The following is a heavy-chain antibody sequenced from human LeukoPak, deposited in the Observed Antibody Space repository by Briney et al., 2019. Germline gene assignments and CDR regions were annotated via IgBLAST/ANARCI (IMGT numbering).Heavy chain of an antibody. D-gene: IGHD3-22*01. J-gene: IGHJ5*02. CDR2: IYTSGST. Sequence: SETLSLTCTVSGGAVSSYYWSWIRQPAGKGLEWIGRIYTSGSTNYNPSLKSRVTMSVDTSKNQFSLKLSSVAAADMAVYYCARVKGSYYDSSGYQQYNWFDPWGQGTLVTVSS. CDR3: ARVKGSYYDSSGYQQYNWFDP. CDR1: GGAVSSYY. V-gene: IGHV4-4*07.